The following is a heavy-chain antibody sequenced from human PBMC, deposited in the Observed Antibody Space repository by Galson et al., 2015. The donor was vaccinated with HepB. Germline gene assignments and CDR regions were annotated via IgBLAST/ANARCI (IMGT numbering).Heavy chain of an antibody. Sequence: SLRLSCAASGFTFSTYSMNWVRQAPGKGLEWVSYISSSSDTMYYADSVKGRFTISRDNYKTTLYLQMNSLRAEDTAVYYCAKNYVEYSRYYFDYWGQGTLVTVSS. CDR1: GFTFSTYS. D-gene: IGHD2/OR15-2a*01. CDR2: ISSSSDTM. CDR3: AKNYVEYSRYYFDY. J-gene: IGHJ4*02. V-gene: IGHV3-48*01.